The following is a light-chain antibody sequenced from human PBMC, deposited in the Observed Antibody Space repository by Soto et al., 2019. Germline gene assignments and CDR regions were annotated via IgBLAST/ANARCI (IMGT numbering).Light chain of an antibody. CDR1: QVIRH. V-gene: IGKV1-17*01. CDR3: LQHNTLPYT. Sequence: DIQMTQSPFSLSASVGDRVTITCRASQVIRHLGWFQQKPGEAPKRLIYATSNLESGVPSRFSGSGSGTEFTLTISSLQPEDFATYFCLQHNTLPYTFGQGTKLDIK. J-gene: IGKJ2*01. CDR2: ATS.